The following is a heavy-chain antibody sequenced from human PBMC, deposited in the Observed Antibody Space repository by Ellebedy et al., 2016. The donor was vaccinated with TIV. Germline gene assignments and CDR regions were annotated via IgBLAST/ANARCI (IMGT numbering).Heavy chain of an antibody. J-gene: IGHJ1*01. CDR1: GFTFITYG. CDR2: ISNDANHT. CDR3: AKDEDNSAWFFQH. V-gene: IGHV3-30*18. Sequence: PGGSLRLSCAVSGFTFITYGMHWVRQAPGKGLEWVAFISNDANHTYYVDSVKGRFTISRDSSKSTLYLQMNSLRPDDTAVYYCAKDEDNSAWFFQHWGQGTLVTVSS. D-gene: IGHD6-19*01.